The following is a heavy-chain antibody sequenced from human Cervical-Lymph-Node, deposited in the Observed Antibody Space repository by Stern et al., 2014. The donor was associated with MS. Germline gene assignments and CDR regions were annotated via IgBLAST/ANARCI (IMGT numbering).Heavy chain of an antibody. CDR3: ARDLVVPAAISSYYYYGMDV. CDR2: INPNRGGT. Sequence: QLVQSGAEVKKPGASVKVSCKASGYTFTGYYMHWVRQAPGQGLEWMGWINPNRGGTSYAQKFQGWVPMTRDTSISTAYMELSRLRSDDTAVYYCARDLVVPAAISSYYYYGMDVWGQGTTVTVSS. V-gene: IGHV1-2*04. J-gene: IGHJ6*02. D-gene: IGHD2-2*02. CDR1: GYTFTGYY.